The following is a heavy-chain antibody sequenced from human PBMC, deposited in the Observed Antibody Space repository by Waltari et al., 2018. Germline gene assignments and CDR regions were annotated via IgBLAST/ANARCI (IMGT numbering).Heavy chain of an antibody. D-gene: IGHD2-21*01. CDR3: ARDVHGDYDT. CDR2: SSPYNGYK. V-gene: IGHV1-18*01. Sequence: QVQLVQSGAEVKKPGASVKVSCKASGYTFSSYGIAWVRQAPGQGLEWMGWSSPYNGYKNYAREIQVRVTMTTYTSTSTAFMELRGLRSADTAFYYCARDVHGDYDTWGQGTLVTVSS. CDR1: GYTFSSYG. J-gene: IGHJ5*02.